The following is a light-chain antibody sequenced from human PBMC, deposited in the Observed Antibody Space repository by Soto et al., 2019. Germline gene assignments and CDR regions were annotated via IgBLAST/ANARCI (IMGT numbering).Light chain of an antibody. CDR3: SSYAASNNFYFV. Sequence: QSVLTQPPSASGSPGQSVTISCTGTSSNVGGYNYVSWYQQYPGRAPKLMIYEDTKRPSGVPDRFSGSKSGNTAALTVSGLHAEDEADYYCSSYAASNNFYFVFGGGTKVTVL. CDR1: SSNVGGYNY. V-gene: IGLV2-8*01. CDR2: EDT. J-gene: IGLJ3*02.